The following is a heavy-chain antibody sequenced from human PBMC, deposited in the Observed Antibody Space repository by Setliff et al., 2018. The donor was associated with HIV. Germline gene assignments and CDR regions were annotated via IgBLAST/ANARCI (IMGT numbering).Heavy chain of an antibody. CDR2: VYYSGST. Sequence: PSETLSLTCTVSGGSMNIHYWSWIRQPPGKGLEWIGSVYYSGSTNYNPSLKSRVTISVDTSKNQFSLKLSSVTAADTAVYYCARGNGYSSRGGMDVWGQGTTVTVSS. CDR3: ARGNGYSSRGGMDV. D-gene: IGHD6-13*01. J-gene: IGHJ6*02. CDR1: GGSMNIHY. V-gene: IGHV4-59*11.